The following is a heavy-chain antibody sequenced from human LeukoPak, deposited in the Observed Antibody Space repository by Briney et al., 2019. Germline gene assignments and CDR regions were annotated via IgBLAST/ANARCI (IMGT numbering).Heavy chain of an antibody. CDR1: GFTFSSYW. Sequence: PGGSLRLSWAASGFTFSSYWMSWVGQAPGKGLDWVANIKQDGSEKYYVDSVKGRFTISRDNAKNSLYLQMNSLRAEDTAVYYCARSISSSWYGAQNDAFDIWGQGTMVTVSS. CDR2: IKQDGSEK. J-gene: IGHJ3*02. CDR3: ARSISSSWYGAQNDAFDI. V-gene: IGHV3-7*01. D-gene: IGHD6-13*01.